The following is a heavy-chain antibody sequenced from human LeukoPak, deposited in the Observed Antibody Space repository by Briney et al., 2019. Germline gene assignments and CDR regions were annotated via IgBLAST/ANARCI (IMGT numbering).Heavy chain of an antibody. Sequence: SGGSLRISCKASGFSFSNYYRNWVRQAPGRGLEWLSHINGSGGIINYADSVKGRFTSSRYNARNSLDVHTSSLGAGDTGLYYCPSDGLNGDHRKHYWGQGTLVTVSS. CDR2: INGSGGII. CDR1: GFSFSNYY. D-gene: IGHD4-17*01. CDR3: PSDGLNGDHRKHY. J-gene: IGHJ4*02. V-gene: IGHV3-48*04.